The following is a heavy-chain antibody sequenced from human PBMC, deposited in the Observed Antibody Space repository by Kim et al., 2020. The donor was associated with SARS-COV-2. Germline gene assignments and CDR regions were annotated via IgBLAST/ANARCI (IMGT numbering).Heavy chain of an antibody. Sequence: YSPSFQGQVTISADKSISTAYLQWSSLKASDTAMYYCARRGVLPAANFDYWGQGTLVTVSS. D-gene: IGHD2-2*01. V-gene: IGHV5-51*01. J-gene: IGHJ4*02. CDR3: ARRGVLPAANFDY.